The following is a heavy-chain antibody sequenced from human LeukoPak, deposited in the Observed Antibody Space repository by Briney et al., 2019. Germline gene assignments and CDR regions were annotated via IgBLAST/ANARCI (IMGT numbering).Heavy chain of an antibody. CDR1: GFTFSSYS. V-gene: IGHV3-21*01. D-gene: IGHD3-16*02. CDR2: ISSSSSYI. CDR3: AAQKRGNYRPYYFDY. J-gene: IGHJ4*02. Sequence: GGSLRLSCAASGFTFSSYSMNWVRQAPGKGLEWVSSISSSSSYIYYADSVKGRFTISRDNAKNSLYPQMNSLRAEDTAVYYCAAQKRGNYRPYYFDYWGQGTLVTVSS.